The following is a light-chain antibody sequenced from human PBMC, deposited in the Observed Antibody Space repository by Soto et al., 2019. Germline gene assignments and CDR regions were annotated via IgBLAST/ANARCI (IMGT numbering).Light chain of an antibody. CDR2: DVS. CDR3: SSYTSSSSLYV. J-gene: IGLJ1*01. Sequence: QSALTQPASVSGSPGQSITISCTGTSRDVGGYNYVSWYQQHPGKAPKLMIYDVSNRPSGVSNRFSGSKSGNTASLTISGLQAEDEADYYCSSYTSSSSLYVFGTGTKLNVL. V-gene: IGLV2-14*01. CDR1: SRDVGGYNY.